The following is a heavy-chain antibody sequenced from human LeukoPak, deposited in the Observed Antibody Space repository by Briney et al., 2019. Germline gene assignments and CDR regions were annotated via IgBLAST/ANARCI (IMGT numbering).Heavy chain of an antibody. D-gene: IGHD3-16*01. CDR3: ARGAFGGYYYYYYGMDV. CDR1: GGSFSGYY. V-gene: IGHV4-34*01. Sequence: SETLSLTCAVYGGSFSGYYWSWIRQPPGKGLEWIGEINHSGSTNYNPPLKSRVTISVDTSKNQFSLKLSSVTAADTAVYYCARGAFGGYYYYYYGMDVWGQGTTVTVSS. CDR2: INHSGST. J-gene: IGHJ6*02.